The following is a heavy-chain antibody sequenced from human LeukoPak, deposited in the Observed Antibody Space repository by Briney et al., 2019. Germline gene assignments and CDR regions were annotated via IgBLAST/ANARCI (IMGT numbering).Heavy chain of an antibody. V-gene: IGHV4-34*01. CDR1: GGSFSGYY. D-gene: IGHD2-2*01. CDR3: ARGLFCSSTSCYYDLPFDY. CDR2: INHSGST. Sequence: NPSETLSLTCAVYGGSFSGYYWSWIRQPPGKGLEWLGEINHSGSTNYNPSLKSRVTISVDTSKNQFSLKLSSVTAADTAVYYRARGLFCSSTSCYYDLPFDYWGQGTLVTVSS. J-gene: IGHJ4*02.